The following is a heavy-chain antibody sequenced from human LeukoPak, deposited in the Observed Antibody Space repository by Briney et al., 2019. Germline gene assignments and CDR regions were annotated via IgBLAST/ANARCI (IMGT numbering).Heavy chain of an antibody. Sequence: ASVKVSCKASGYTFTSYDINWVRQATGQGLEWMGWMNPNSGNTGFAQKFQGRVTMTRNTSISTAYMELSRLRSDDTAVYYCARDSLRGFDPWGQGTLVTVSS. CDR1: GYTFTSYD. V-gene: IGHV1-8*01. CDR3: ARDSLRGFDP. J-gene: IGHJ5*02. CDR2: MNPNSGNT. D-gene: IGHD3-10*01.